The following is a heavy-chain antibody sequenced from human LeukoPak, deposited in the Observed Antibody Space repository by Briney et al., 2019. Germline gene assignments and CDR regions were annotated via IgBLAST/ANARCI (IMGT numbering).Heavy chain of an antibody. Sequence: PGGSLRLSCAASGFTFSSYGMDWVRQAPGKGLEWVSLIGWDGTSTYYADSVRGRFTISRDNSKNSLYLQMNSLRTEDTVLYYCAKDPSYRKYYYYYIDVWGIWTTVTVPS. CDR1: GFTFSSYG. V-gene: IGHV3-43*01. J-gene: IGHJ6*03. D-gene: IGHD3-10*01. CDR2: IGWDGTST. CDR3: AKDPSYRKYYYYYIDV.